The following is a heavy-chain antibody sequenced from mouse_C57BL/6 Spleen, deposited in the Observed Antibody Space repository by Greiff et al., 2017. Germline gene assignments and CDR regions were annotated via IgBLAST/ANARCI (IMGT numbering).Heavy chain of an antibody. Sequence: VQVVESGAELVRPGTSVKLSCKASGYTFTSYWMHWVKQRPGQGLEWIGVIAPSDSYTNYNQKFKGKATLTVDTSSSTAYMQLSSLTSEDSAVYYCAIWEGNYEAWFAYWGQGTLVTVSA. CDR2: IAPSDSYT. V-gene: IGHV1-59*01. D-gene: IGHD2-1*01. CDR3: AIWEGNYEAWFAY. J-gene: IGHJ3*01. CDR1: GYTFTSYW.